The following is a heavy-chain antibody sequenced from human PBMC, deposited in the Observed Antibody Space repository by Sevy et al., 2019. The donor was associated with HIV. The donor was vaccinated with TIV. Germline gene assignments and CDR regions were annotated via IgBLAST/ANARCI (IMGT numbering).Heavy chain of an antibody. CDR1: GGTFSSYA. J-gene: IGHJ4*02. D-gene: IGHD4-17*01. Sequence: ASVKVSCKASGGTFSSYAISWVRQAPGQGLEWMGGIIPIFGTANYAQKFQGRVTITADESTSTAYMELSSLRSEDTAVYYCALTSTVTLPYYFDYWGQGTLVTVSS. CDR2: IIPIFGTA. CDR3: ALTSTVTLPYYFDY. V-gene: IGHV1-69*13.